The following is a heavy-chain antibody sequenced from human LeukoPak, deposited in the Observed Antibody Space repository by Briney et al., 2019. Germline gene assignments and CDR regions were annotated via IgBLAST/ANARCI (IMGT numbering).Heavy chain of an antibody. CDR3: ARARVDTALITYFYYYMDV. CDR1: GYTFTSYG. J-gene: IGHJ6*03. CDR2: ISAYNGNT. V-gene: IGHV1-18*01. D-gene: IGHD5-18*01. Sequence: ASVKVSCKASGYTFTSYGISWVRQAPGQGLEWMGWISAYNGNTNYAQKLQGRVTMTTDTSTSTAYMELRSLRSDDTAVYYCARARVDTALITYFYYYMDVWGKGTTVTVSS.